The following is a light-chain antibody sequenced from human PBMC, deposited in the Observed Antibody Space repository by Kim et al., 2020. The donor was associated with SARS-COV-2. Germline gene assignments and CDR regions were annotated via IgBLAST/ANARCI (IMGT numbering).Light chain of an antibody. CDR3: QKCDSAPWT. V-gene: IGKV1-27*01. CDR2: AAS. Sequence: SVGDRVTITSRASQDSSNYEAWLQLKPGKAPKLLIYAASALQPGVPPRFSGSGCGTDFTLTVTSLQPEDVATYYCQKCDSAPWTFGQGTKVDIK. J-gene: IGKJ1*01. CDR1: QDSSNY.